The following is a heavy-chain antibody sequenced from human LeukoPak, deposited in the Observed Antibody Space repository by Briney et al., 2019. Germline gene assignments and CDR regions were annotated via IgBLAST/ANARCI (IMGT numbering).Heavy chain of an antibody. V-gene: IGHV4-4*07. J-gene: IGHJ4*02. CDR3: ARVDSGTYHSLEF. D-gene: IGHD1-26*01. CDR1: GDSISRYY. CDR2: IHGSGTT. Sequence: SETLSLTCTVSGDSISRYYWNWIRQPAGKGLEWIGRIHGSGTTNYNPSLKSRVYISVDKSKNQFSLRLTSVTAADTAVYYRARVDSGTYHSLEFWGQGTLVSVSS.